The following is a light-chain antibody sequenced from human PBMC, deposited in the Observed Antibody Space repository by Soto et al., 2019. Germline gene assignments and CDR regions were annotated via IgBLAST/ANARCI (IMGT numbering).Light chain of an antibody. Sequence: QSVLTQPPSASGTPGQRVTISCSGSSSNIGSNTVNWYQQLPGTAPKLLIYSNNQRHSGVPDRFSGSKSGTSASLAISGLQSEDEAEYYCAAWDDSLNGPVFGGGTKLTVL. CDR2: SNN. V-gene: IGLV1-44*01. CDR3: AAWDDSLNGPV. J-gene: IGLJ3*02. CDR1: SSNIGSNT.